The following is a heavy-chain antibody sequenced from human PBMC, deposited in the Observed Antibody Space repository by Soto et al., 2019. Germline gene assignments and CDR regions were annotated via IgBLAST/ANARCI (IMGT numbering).Heavy chain of an antibody. D-gene: IGHD4-17*01. CDR1: GFTFSSYS. CDR3: ARDPGYGDYVFDY. V-gene: IGHV3-48*01. J-gene: IGHJ4*02. CDR2: ISSSSSTI. Sequence: PGGSLRLSCAASGFTFSSYSMNWVRQAPGKGLEWVSYISSSSSTIYYADSVKGRFTISRDNAKNSLYLQMNSLRAEDTAVYYCARDPGYGDYVFDYWGQGTLVTVSS.